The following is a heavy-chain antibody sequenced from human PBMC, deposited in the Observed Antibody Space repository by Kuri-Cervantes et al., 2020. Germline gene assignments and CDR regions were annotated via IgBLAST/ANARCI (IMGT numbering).Heavy chain of an antibody. D-gene: IGHD3-10*02. CDR3: TTDRYYYVAIYYFDY. Sequence: GGSLRLSCAASGFTFSKVWMSWVRQAPGKGLEWVGHIKSKADGGTTNYAASVKGRFTISRDDSKNTLYLQMNSLKTEDTAVYYCTTDRYYYVAIYYFDYWGQGTLVTVSS. CDR1: GFTFSKVW. J-gene: IGHJ4*02. CDR2: IKSKADGGTT. V-gene: IGHV3-15*01.